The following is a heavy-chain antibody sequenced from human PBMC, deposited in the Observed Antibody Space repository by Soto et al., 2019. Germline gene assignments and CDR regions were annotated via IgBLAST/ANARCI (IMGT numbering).Heavy chain of an antibody. CDR1: GFTFSSYW. CDR3: ASGKYYYDSSGYQYYFDY. Sequence: EVQLVESGGGLVQPGGSLRLSCAASGFTFSSYWMHWVRQAPGKGLVWVSRINSDGSSTSYADSVKGRFTISRDNAKNTLYLQMNSPRAEDTAVYYCASGKYYYDSSGYQYYFDYWGQGTLVTVSS. CDR2: INSDGSST. V-gene: IGHV3-74*01. J-gene: IGHJ4*02. D-gene: IGHD3-22*01.